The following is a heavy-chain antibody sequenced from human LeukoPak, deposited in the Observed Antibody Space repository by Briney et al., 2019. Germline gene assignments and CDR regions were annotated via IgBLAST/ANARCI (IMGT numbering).Heavy chain of an antibody. CDR1: GFTFSSYG. V-gene: IGHV3-30*02. J-gene: IGHJ4*02. CDR3: AKGGDSSGYYEYYFDY. Sequence: PGGSLRLSCAASGFTFSSYGMHWVRQAPGKGLEWVAFIRYDGSNKYYADSVKGRFTISRDNSKNTLYLQMNSLRAEDTAVYYCAKGGDSSGYYEYYFDYWGQGTLVTVSS. D-gene: IGHD3-22*01. CDR2: IRYDGSNK.